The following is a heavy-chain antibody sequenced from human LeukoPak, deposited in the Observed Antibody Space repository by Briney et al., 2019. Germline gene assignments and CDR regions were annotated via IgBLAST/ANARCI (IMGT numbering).Heavy chain of an antibody. Sequence: GGSLRLSCAASGFTFSSYEMNWVRQAPGKGLEWVPYISSSGSTIYYADSVKGRFTISRDNAKNSLYLQMNSLRAEDTAVYYCASVTYYYDSSGYYHFDYWGQGTLVTVSS. CDR1: GFTFSSYE. V-gene: IGHV3-48*03. D-gene: IGHD3-22*01. J-gene: IGHJ4*02. CDR2: ISSSGSTI. CDR3: ASVTYYYDSSGYYHFDY.